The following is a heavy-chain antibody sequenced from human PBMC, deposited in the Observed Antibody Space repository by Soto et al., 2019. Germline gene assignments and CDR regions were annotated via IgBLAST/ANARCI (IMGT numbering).Heavy chain of an antibody. CDR2: ISYDGSNK. V-gene: IGHV3-30*18. CDR1: GFTFSSYG. J-gene: IGHJ6*02. CDR3: AKLSYCSGGSCYHTRYYYYGMDV. D-gene: IGHD2-15*01. Sequence: GSLRLSCAASGFTFSSYGMHWVRQAPGKGLEWVAVISYDGSNKYYADSVKGRFTISRDNSKNTLYLQMNSLRAEDTAVYYCAKLSYCSGGSCYHTRYYYYGMDVWGQGTTVTVSS.